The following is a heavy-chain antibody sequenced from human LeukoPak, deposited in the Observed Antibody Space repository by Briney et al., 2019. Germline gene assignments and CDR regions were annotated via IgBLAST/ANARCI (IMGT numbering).Heavy chain of an antibody. CDR2: IHSDGSTT. J-gene: IGHJ4*02. CDR3: TREILAAGKTLTY. V-gene: IGHV3-74*01. CDR1: GFTFSSTW. Sequence: GGSLRLSCAASGFTFSSTWMHWFRQVPGKGPVWVSRIHSDGSTTIYADSVKGRFTISRDNARNTLYLQMNSLRAEDTAVYYCTREILAAGKTLTYWGQGNLITVSS. D-gene: IGHD6-13*01.